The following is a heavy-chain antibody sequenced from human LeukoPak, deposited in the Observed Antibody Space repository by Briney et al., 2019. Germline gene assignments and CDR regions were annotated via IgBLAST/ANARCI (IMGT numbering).Heavy chain of an antibody. CDR2: ISRSGNTT. CDR1: GFSFRSYA. V-gene: IGHV3-64*02. D-gene: IGHD6-13*01. Sequence: GGSLRLSCTASGFSFRSYAMHWVRQAPGKGLEYVSAISRSGNTTYYADSVKGRFIVSRDNSKKTLFLQMSDLRPEDTAVYYCATPGSSWGQGSPVIVSS. CDR3: ATPGSS. J-gene: IGHJ4*02.